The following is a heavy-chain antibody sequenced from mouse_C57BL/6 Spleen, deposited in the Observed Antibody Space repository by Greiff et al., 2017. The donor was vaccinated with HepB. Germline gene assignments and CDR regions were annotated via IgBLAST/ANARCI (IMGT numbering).Heavy chain of an antibody. CDR1: GYTFTDYY. Sequence: QVQLQQSGAELVRPGASVKLSCKASGYTFTDYYINWVKQRPGQGLEWIARIYPGSGNTYYNEKFKGKATLTAEKSSSTAYMQLSSLTSEDSAVYFCARSAYYDYDGGYAYWGQGTLVTVSA. D-gene: IGHD2-4*01. V-gene: IGHV1-76*01. CDR2: IYPGSGNT. CDR3: ARSAYYDYDGGYAY. J-gene: IGHJ3*01.